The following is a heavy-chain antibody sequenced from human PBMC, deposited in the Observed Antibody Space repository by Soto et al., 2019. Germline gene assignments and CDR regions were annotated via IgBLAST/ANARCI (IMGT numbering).Heavy chain of an antibody. V-gene: IGHV3-23*01. J-gene: IGHJ6*02. Sequence: EAQLLESGGGLVQPGGSLRLSCAASGFTFSRYAMSWVRQAPGKGLEWVSTVTGGGHTTDNADPVNGRFTISRDNSKNTLYLQMNPLRAEDTAIYYCASSSGDLDIYGMDIWGPGTKVSVPS. CDR1: GFTFSRYA. CDR2: VTGGGHTT. CDR3: ASSSGDLDIYGMDI. D-gene: IGHD3-10*01.